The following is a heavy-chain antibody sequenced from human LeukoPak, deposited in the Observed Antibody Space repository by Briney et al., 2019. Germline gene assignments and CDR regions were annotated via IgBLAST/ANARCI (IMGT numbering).Heavy chain of an antibody. D-gene: IGHD1-26*01. CDR3: ARDLQYSGSPLAFDI. V-gene: IGHV3-21*01. J-gene: IGHJ3*02. CDR2: ISSSSSYI. CDR1: GFTFSSYS. Sequence: GGSLRLSCAASGFTFSSYSMNWVRQAPGKGLEWVPSISSSSSYIYYADSVKGRFTISRDNAKNSLYLQMNSLRAEDTAVYYCARDLQYSGSPLAFDIWGQGTMVTVPS.